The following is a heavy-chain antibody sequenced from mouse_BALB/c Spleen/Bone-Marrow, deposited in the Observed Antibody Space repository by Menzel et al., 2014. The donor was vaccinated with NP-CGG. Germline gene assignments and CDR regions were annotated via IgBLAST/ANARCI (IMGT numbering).Heavy chain of an antibody. Sequence: EVKLVESGGGLVQPGGSLKLSCAASGFDFSRYWMSWVRQAPGKGLEWVGEINPESSTINYTPSLKDKFIISRDNAKNTLYLQMSKVRSEDTALYYCARLNYYGNLFVWGAGTTVTVSS. V-gene: IGHV4-1*02. CDR3: ARLNYYGNLFV. CDR2: INPESSTI. D-gene: IGHD1-1*01. CDR1: GFDFSRYW. J-gene: IGHJ1*01.